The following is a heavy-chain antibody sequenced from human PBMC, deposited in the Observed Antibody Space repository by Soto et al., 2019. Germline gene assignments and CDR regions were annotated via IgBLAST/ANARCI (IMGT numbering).Heavy chain of an antibody. D-gene: IGHD1-20*01. Sequence: QVQLVQSGAEVKKPGASVKVSCKASGYTFTSYGISWVRQAPGQGLEWMGWISAYNGNTNYAQKLQGIVTMTTDTGTSTAYMELRSLRSADTAVYYCVNNWNQGGNWFDPWGQGTLVTVSS. J-gene: IGHJ5*02. CDR3: VNNWNQGGNWFDP. CDR2: ISAYNGNT. CDR1: GYTFTSYG. V-gene: IGHV1-18*01.